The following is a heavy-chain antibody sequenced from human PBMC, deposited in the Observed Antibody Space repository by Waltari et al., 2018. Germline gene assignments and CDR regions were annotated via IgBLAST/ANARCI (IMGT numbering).Heavy chain of an antibody. CDR1: GYTFTSYA. D-gene: IGHD6-19*01. V-gene: IGHV1-3*01. CDR2: INAGNGKT. J-gene: IGHJ4*02. Sequence: QVQLVQSGAEVKKPGASVKVSCKASGYTFTSYAMHWVRQAPEQRLEWLGWINAGNGKTKDSQKFQGRVTITRETSASTAYMELSSLRSEDTAAYYCARASGWDKGDYYFDYWGQGTLVTVSS. CDR3: ARASGWDKGDYYFDY.